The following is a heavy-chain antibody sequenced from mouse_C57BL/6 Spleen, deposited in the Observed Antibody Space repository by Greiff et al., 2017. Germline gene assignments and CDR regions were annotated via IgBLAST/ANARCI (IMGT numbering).Heavy chain of an antibody. D-gene: IGHD1-1*01. CDR3: ARDVYYGSSSYYVDY. V-gene: IGHV5-4*01. CDR2: ISDGGSYT. J-gene: IGHJ2*01. CDR1: GFTFSSYA. Sequence: EVQVVESGGGLVKPGGSLKLSCAASGFTFSSYAMSWVRQTPEKRLEWVATISDGGSYTYYPDNVKGRFTISRDNAKNNLYLQRSHLKSEDTAMYYCARDVYYGSSSYYVDYWGQGTTLTVSS.